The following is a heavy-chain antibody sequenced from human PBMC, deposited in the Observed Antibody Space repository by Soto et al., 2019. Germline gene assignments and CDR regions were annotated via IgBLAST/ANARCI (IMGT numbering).Heavy chain of an antibody. J-gene: IGHJ6*03. CDR2: INWNGGST. V-gene: IGHV3-20*01. CDR1: GFTFDDYG. Sequence: GGSLRLSCAASGFTFDDYGMSWVRQAPGKGLEWVSGINWNGGSTGYADSVKGRFTISRDNAKNSLYLQMNSLRAEDTALYHCARDMTREDKTYYYMDVWGKGTTVTVSS. CDR3: ARDMTREDKTYYYMDV. D-gene: IGHD3-16*01.